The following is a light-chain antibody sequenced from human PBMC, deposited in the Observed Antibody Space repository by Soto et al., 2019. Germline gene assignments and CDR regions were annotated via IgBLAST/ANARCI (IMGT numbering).Light chain of an antibody. V-gene: IGKV3-20*01. J-gene: IGKJ5*01. CDR2: DAS. CDR3: QQYGTSPRT. Sequence: EILMTQSPDTLSVSPGERFTLSCRSSRTVSNRLAWYQHKPGQAPRLLIYDASSRAAGIPDRFSGSGSGTDFTPTIVRLEPEDFAVYYCQQYGTSPRTFGQGTRLEIK. CDR1: RTVSNR.